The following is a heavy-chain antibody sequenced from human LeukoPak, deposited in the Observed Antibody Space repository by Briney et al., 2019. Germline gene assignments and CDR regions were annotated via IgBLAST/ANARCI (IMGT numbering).Heavy chain of an antibody. CDR1: GFTFSSYA. CDR3: ARLYSSTWENYFDY. J-gene: IGHJ4*02. V-gene: IGHV3-23*01. Sequence: GGSLRLSCAASGFTFSSYAMSWVRQAPGKGLEWVSAISGSGGRTAYTDSVKGRFTVSRDNSKNTLYVQMNSLRAEDTAVYYCARLYSSTWENYFDYWGQGTLVTVSS. CDR2: ISGSGGRT. D-gene: IGHD6-13*01.